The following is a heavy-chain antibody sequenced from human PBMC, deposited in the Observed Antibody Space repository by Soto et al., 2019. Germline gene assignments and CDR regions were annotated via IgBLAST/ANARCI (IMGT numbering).Heavy chain of an antibody. CDR2: MNPNSGNT. D-gene: IGHD4-4*01. J-gene: IGHJ6*02. V-gene: IGHV1-8*01. CDR1: GYTFTSYD. Sequence: QVQLVQSGAEVKKPGASVKVSCKASGYTFTSYDINWVRQATGQGLEWMGWMNPNSGNTGYAQKFQGRVTMTRNTTISTAYMELSSLRSEDTAVYYCASADTNTVALAANYYCYGMEVWGQGATVTGSS. CDR3: ASADTNTVALAANYYCYGMEV.